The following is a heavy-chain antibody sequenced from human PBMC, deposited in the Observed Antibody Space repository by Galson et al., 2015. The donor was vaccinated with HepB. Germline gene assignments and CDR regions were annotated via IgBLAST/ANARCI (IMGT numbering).Heavy chain of an antibody. Sequence: SLRLSCAASGFTFSSYAMSWVRQAPGKGLEWVSPFNSSGGSTYYADSVKGRFTISRDNSKNTLYLQTNSLRAEDTAVYYCAKGGSRSYFHHWYFDLWGRGTLVTVSS. CDR3: AKGGSRSYFHHWYFDL. CDR2: FNSSGGST. CDR1: GFTFSSYA. J-gene: IGHJ2*01. V-gene: IGHV3-23*01. D-gene: IGHD3-10*01.